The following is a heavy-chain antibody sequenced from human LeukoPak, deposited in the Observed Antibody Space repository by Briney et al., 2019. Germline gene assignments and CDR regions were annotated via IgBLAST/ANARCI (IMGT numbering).Heavy chain of an antibody. CDR2: IYYSGST. CDR3: ARAPRALRGYSYGLDY. CDR1: GGSISSYY. Sequence: SETLSLTCTVSGGSISSYYWSWIRQPPGKGLEWIGYIYYSGSTNYNPSLKSRVTISVDTSKNQFSLKLTSVTAADTAVYYCARAPRALRGYSYGLDYWGQGTLVTVSS. V-gene: IGHV4-59*12. J-gene: IGHJ4*02. D-gene: IGHD5-18*01.